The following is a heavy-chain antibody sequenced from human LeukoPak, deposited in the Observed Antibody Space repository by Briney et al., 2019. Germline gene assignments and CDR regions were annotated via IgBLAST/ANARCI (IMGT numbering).Heavy chain of an antibody. CDR3: ASWGIDNWFDP. CDR1: GFTFSSYS. CDR2: ISSSSSYI. V-gene: IGHV3-21*01. Sequence: GGSLRLSCAASGFTFSSYSMNWVRQAPGKGLEWVSSISSSSSYIYYADSVKGRFTISRDNAKNSLYLQMNSLRAEDTAVYYCASWGIDNWFDPWSQGTLVTVSS. J-gene: IGHJ5*02. D-gene: IGHD6-13*01.